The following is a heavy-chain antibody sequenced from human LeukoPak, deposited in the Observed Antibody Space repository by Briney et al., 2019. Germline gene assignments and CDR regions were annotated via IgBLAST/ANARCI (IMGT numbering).Heavy chain of an antibody. CDR2: IYPSGST. D-gene: IGHD6-19*01. V-gene: IGHV4-4*07. CDR1: GGSISSYS. J-gene: IGHJ3*02. CDR3: ARSSSGSAFDI. Sequence: PSETLYLTCTASGGSISSYSWSWIRQPAGKGLEWIGRIYPSGSTNYNPSIKSRVTMSVDTSKDQFSLKLSSVTAADTAVYYCARSSSGSAFDIWGQGTMVTVSS.